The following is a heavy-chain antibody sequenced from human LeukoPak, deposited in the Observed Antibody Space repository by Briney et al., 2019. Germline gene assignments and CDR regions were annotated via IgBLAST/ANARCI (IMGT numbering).Heavy chain of an antibody. D-gene: IGHD1-26*01. J-gene: IGHJ4*02. Sequence: GGSLRLSCAASGFTFSSYAMHWVRQAPGKGLEYVSAISSNGGSTYYANSVKGRFTISRDNSKNTLYLQMGSLRAEGMAVYYCASSRREGATSLRAIDYWRQGTVVTVSS. CDR2: ISSNGGST. CDR1: GFTFSSYA. CDR3: ASSRREGATSLRAIDY. V-gene: IGHV3-64*01.